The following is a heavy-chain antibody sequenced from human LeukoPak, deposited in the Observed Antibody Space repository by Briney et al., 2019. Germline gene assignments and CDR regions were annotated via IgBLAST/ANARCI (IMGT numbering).Heavy chain of an antibody. D-gene: IGHD4-23*01. J-gene: IGHJ4*02. Sequence: PGGSLRLSGAASGFTVSSNYMSWVRQAPGKGLEWVSVIYSGGSTYYADSVKGRFTISRDNSKNTLYLQMNSLRVEDTAVYYCARGRPHGNDYWGQGTLVTVSS. CDR3: ARGRPHGNDY. CDR2: IYSGGST. V-gene: IGHV3-53*01. CDR1: GFTVSSNY.